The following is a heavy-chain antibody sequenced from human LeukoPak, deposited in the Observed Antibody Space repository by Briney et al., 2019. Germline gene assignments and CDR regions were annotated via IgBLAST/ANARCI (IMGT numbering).Heavy chain of an antibody. CDR2: INQDGSEK. V-gene: IGHV3-7*01. Sequence: GGSLRLSCAASRFSFSSYWMSWVRQAPGKGLEWVANINQDGSEKFYADSVKGRFTISRDNANNSMFLHMSSLRVEDTAVYYCARGVTLVRGVIDYWGQGILVTVSS. CDR3: ARGVTLVRGVIDY. J-gene: IGHJ4*02. D-gene: IGHD3-10*01. CDR1: RFSFSSYW.